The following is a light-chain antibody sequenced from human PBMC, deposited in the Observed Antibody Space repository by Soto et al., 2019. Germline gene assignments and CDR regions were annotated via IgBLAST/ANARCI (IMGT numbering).Light chain of an antibody. J-gene: IGLJ3*02. CDR2: DVN. Sequence: QSVLTQPASESGSPGQSITISCTGSSSDVGGYNYVSWYQQNPGKAPKLIIYDVNNRPSGVSDRFSGSKSGNTASLTISGLQAEDEADYYCSSYTSSSTLGVFGGGTKLTVL. V-gene: IGLV2-14*03. CDR3: SSYTSSSTLGV. CDR1: SSDVGGYNY.